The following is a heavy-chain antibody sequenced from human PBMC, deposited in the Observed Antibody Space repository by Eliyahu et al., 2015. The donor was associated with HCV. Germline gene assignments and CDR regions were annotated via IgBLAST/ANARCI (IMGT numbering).Heavy chain of an antibody. CDR1: GGSISSSSYY. J-gene: IGHJ4*02. Sequence: QLQLQESVPGLVKPSETLSLTCXVXGGSISSSSYYWGLVPPPPGKGLEWIGSIYYSGSTYYNPSLKSRVTISVDTSKNQFSLKLSSVTAADTAVYYCARLVWRLNQYDYWGQGTLVTVSS. CDR2: IYYSGST. D-gene: IGHD1-14*01. CDR3: ARLVWRLNQYDY. V-gene: IGHV4-39*01.